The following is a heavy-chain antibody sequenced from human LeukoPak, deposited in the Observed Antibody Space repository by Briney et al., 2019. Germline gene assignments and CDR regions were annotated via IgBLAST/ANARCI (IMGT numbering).Heavy chain of an antibody. Sequence: GGSLRLSCAASGFTFSSYAMSWVRQAPGKGVEWVSGISGSGDNTYYADSVKGRFAISRDNSKNTLYVQVNILGTEDTAAYYCAKGSYYDSSGSFYFDFWGQGTPVTVSS. CDR2: ISGSGDNT. CDR1: GFTFSSYA. V-gene: IGHV3-23*01. J-gene: IGHJ4*02. CDR3: AKGSYYDSSGSFYFDF. D-gene: IGHD3-22*01.